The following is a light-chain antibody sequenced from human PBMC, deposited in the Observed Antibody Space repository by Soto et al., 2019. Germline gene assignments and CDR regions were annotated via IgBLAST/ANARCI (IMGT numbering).Light chain of an antibody. Sequence: QSVLTQPPSVSGAPGQRMTVSRTGSSSNIWAGYDVHWYQQLPVTAPKLLIYGNSNRPSGVPDRFSGSKSGTSASLAITGLQAEYEADYYCQSYDSSLSGVFGTGTKLTVL. V-gene: IGLV1-40*01. CDR1: SSNIWAGYD. CDR2: GNS. J-gene: IGLJ1*01. CDR3: QSYDSSLSGV.